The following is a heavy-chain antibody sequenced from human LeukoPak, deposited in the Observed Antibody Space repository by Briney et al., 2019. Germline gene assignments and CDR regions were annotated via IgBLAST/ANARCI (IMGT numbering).Heavy chain of an antibody. CDR3: GKYSDYGDYLDWFDP. CDR1: GFTFSSYG. Sequence: PGGSLRLSCAASGFTFSSYGMHWVRQAPGKGLEWVAVMSYHGTNKYYADSVKGRFTISRDNSKNTLYLQMNSLRAEDTAVYYCGKYSDYGDYLDWFDPWGQGTLVTVSS. J-gene: IGHJ5*02. V-gene: IGHV3-30*18. D-gene: IGHD4-17*01. CDR2: MSYHGTNK.